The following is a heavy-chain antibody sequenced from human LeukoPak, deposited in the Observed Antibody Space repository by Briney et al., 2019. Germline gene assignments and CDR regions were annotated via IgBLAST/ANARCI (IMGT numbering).Heavy chain of an antibody. Sequence: GGSLGLSCAAPGFTFSSYAMSWVRQAPGKGLEWVSAISGSGGSTYYADSVKGRFTISRDNSKNTLYLQMNSLRAEDTAVYYCAKDRRRITMIVVVIKTDAFDIWGQGTMVTVSS. J-gene: IGHJ3*02. CDR3: AKDRRRITMIVVVIKTDAFDI. CDR1: GFTFSSYA. V-gene: IGHV3-23*01. D-gene: IGHD3-22*01. CDR2: ISGSGGST.